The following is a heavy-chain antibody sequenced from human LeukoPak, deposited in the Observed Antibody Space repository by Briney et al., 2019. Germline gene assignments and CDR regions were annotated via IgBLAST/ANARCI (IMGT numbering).Heavy chain of an antibody. V-gene: IGHV3-66*01. CDR1: GFTVSSTD. Sequence: GGSLRLSCAASGFTVSSTDMTWVRQAPGKGLEWVAVIYSGGGTVYADSVKGRFTISRDNSRNTLYLQMNSLRAEDTAVYYCARGLAVTTNYFDSWGQGTLVTVSS. D-gene: IGHD4-17*01. CDR2: IYSGGGT. CDR3: ARGLAVTTNYFDS. J-gene: IGHJ4*02.